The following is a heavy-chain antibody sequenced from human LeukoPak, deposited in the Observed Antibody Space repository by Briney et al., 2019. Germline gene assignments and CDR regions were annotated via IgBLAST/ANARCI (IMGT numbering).Heavy chain of an antibody. CDR1: GFSFGNYA. CDR2: ISGTGGAN. Sequence: GSLRLSCVASGFSFGNYAMSWVRQAPGKGLQWVSQISGTGGANWYAGFARDRFTISRDNSKKTLYLQMSGLRVEDTAMYYCVKDPRDTYGTNWFVSWGQGTLLIVSS. D-gene: IGHD2-21*01. J-gene: IGHJ5*01. CDR3: VKDPRDTYGTNWFVS. V-gene: IGHV3-23*01.